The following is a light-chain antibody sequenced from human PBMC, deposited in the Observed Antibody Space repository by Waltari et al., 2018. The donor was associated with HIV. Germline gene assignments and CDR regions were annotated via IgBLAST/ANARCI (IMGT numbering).Light chain of an antibody. J-gene: IGLJ2*01. CDR3: QSYDSSLTVV. CDR1: SSNVGAGYD. CDR2: GHT. V-gene: IGLV1-40*01. Sequence: QSVLTQPPSVSGAPGQRVTISCTGPSSNVGAGYDVPWYQQLPGTAPKLLIYGHTNRASGVPARFSGSKSGASASLAIAGLRAEDEADYYCQSYDSSLTVVFGGGTKLTVL.